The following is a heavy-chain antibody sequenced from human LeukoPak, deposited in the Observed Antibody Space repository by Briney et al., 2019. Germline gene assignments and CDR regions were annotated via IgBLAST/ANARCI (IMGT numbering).Heavy chain of an antibody. CDR1: GYTFTGYY. D-gene: IGHD3-22*01. CDR3: ARAIHEDYYDSSGSPYFDY. CDR2: INPNSGGT. V-gene: IGHV1-2*02. J-gene: IGHJ4*02. Sequence: ASVKVSCKASGYTFTGYYMHWVRQAPGRGLEWMGWINPNSGGTNYAQKFQGRVTMTRDTSISTAYMELSRLRSDDTAVYYCARAIHEDYYDSSGSPYFDYWGQGTLVTVSS.